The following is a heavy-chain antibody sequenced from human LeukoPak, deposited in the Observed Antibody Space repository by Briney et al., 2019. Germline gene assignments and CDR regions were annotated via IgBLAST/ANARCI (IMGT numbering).Heavy chain of an antibody. CDR2: INGGGTST. V-gene: IGHV3-23*01. Sequence: PGGSLRLSCAASGFTFSSYSMNWVRQAPGKGLDWVSSINGGGTSTYYADSVKGRFTISRDNSKNTLYLQMNSLRAEDTAVYYCAKPARTDYVDYWGQGTLVTVSS. J-gene: IGHJ4*02. CDR1: GFTFSSYS. CDR3: AKPARTDYVDY. D-gene: IGHD1-14*01.